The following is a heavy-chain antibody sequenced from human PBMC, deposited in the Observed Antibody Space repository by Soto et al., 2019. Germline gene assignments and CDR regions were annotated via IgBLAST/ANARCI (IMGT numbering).Heavy chain of an antibody. CDR1: GYTFTSYY. J-gene: IGHJ4*02. CDR2: INTSGGST. Sequence: ASVKVSCKASGYTFTSYYMHWVRQAPGQGLEWMGIINTSGGSTSDAKTFQGRVTMNRDTSTSTVYMELSSLRSEDTAVYYCARVRRSSGYYYGYWGQGTPVTVSS. D-gene: IGHD3-22*01. V-gene: IGHV1-46*01. CDR3: ARVRRSSGYYYGY.